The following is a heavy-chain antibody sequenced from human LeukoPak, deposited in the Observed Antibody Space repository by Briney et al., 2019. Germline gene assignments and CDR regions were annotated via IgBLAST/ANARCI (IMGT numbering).Heavy chain of an antibody. V-gene: IGHV1-2*02. Sequence: ASVKVSCKASGYTFTGYYMHWVRQAPGQGLEWMGWINPNSGGTNYAQKFQGRVTMTRDTSISTAYMELSRLRSDDTAVYYCAREGPEYSSSSVSGGVYWGQGTLVTVSS. CDR2: INPNSGGT. D-gene: IGHD6-6*01. J-gene: IGHJ4*02. CDR3: AREGPEYSSSSVSGGVY. CDR1: GYTFTGYY.